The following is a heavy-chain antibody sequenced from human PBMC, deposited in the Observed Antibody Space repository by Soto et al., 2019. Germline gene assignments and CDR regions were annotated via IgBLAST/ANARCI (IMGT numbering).Heavy chain of an antibody. CDR1: GGSIGSSGHN. CDR2: ILYSGTT. Sequence: SETLSLTCTASGGSIGSSGHNWVWIRQPPGRGLEWIGTILYSGTTYYNPSLKSRVTISVDTSKNQFSLKLSSVTAADTAVYYCARGGLIAVAPRIDLDYWGQGTLVTVSS. J-gene: IGHJ4*02. CDR3: ARGGLIAVAPRIDLDY. V-gene: IGHV4-39*07. D-gene: IGHD6-19*01.